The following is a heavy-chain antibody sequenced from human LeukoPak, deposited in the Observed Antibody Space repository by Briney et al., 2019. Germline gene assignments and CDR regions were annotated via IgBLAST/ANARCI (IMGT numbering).Heavy chain of an antibody. Sequence: AGGSLRLSCAASGFTFSSYDMHWVRQATGKGLEWVPAIGTAGDTYYPGSVKGRFTISRENPKNSLYLQMNSLRAGDTAVYYCARETGYSSSRYYYYGMDVWGQGTTVTVSS. V-gene: IGHV3-13*01. CDR3: ARETGYSSSRYYYYGMDV. J-gene: IGHJ6*02. CDR2: IGTAGDT. CDR1: GFTFSSYD. D-gene: IGHD6-13*01.